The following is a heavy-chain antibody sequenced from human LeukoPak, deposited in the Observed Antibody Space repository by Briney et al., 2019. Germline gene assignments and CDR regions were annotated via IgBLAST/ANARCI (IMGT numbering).Heavy chain of an antibody. CDR2: IYPGDSDT. J-gene: IGHJ4*02. CDR1: GSSFTSYW. Sequence: GASLKISCKASGSSFTSYWIGWVRQMPGKGLEWMGIIYPGDSDTRYSPSFQGQVTISADKSINTAYLQWSSLKASDTAIYYCARRGEAMDPFDYWGQGTLVTVSS. CDR3: ARRGEAMDPFDY. D-gene: IGHD5-18*01. V-gene: IGHV5-51*01.